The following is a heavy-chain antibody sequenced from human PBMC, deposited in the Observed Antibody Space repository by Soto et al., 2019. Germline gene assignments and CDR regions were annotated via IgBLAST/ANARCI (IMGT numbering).Heavy chain of an antibody. CDR3: ARGGYDILTGYSNRYYDYGMDV. CDR1: GYTFTSYD. D-gene: IGHD3-9*01. J-gene: IGHJ6*02. CDR2: MKPNSGNT. V-gene: IGHV1-8*01. Sequence: QVQLVQYGAEVKKPGASVKVSCKASGYTFTSYDINWVRQATGQGLEWMGWMKPNSGNTGYAQKFQGRVTMTRNTSISTAYMELSSLRSEDTAVYYCARGGYDILTGYSNRYYDYGMDVWGQGTTVTVSS.